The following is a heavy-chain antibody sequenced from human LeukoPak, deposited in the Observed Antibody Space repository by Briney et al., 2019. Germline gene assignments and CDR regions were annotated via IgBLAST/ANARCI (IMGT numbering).Heavy chain of an antibody. V-gene: IGHV3-9*01. CDR1: GFTFDEYA. CDR3: AKDMRLATRSWTGLDY. J-gene: IGHJ4*02. D-gene: IGHD3/OR15-3a*01. CDR2: ISRNSGNI. Sequence: PGRSLRLSCAASGFTFDEYAMHWVRHTPGKGLEWVSYISRNSGNIGYADSVKGRFTISRDNAKNSLYLQMNSLRAEDTALYYCAKDMRLATRSWTGLDYWGPETRVIVSS.